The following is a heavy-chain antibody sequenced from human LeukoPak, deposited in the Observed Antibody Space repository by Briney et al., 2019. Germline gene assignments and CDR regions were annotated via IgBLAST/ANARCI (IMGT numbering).Heavy chain of an antibody. CDR1: GYTFTGYY. CDR3: ARGGGSGRPTDY. V-gene: IGHV1-2*02. CDR2: INPNSGDT. D-gene: IGHD3-16*01. J-gene: IGHJ4*02. Sequence: ASVKVSCKASGYTFTGYYLHWVRQAPGQGLEWIGWINPNSGDTNYAQMFQGRVTMTRDTSISTAYMELSSLRSEDTAVYYCARGGGSGRPTDYWGQGTLVTVSS.